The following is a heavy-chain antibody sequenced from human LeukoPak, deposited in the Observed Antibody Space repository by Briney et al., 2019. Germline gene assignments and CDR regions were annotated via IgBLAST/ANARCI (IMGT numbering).Heavy chain of an antibody. V-gene: IGHV3-53*01. Sequence: GGSLRLSCAASGFTVSSNYMTWVRQAPGKGLGWVSVIYSGGGTYYADSVKGRFTISRDNFKNTLYLQMNSLRAEDTAVYYCAKWRRGGWSLDYWGQGTLVTVSS. CDR3: AKWRRGGWSLDY. J-gene: IGHJ4*02. CDR2: IYSGGGT. D-gene: IGHD6-19*01. CDR1: GFTVSSNY.